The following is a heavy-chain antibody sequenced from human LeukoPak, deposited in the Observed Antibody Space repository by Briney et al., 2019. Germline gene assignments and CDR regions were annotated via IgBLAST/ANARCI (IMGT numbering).Heavy chain of an antibody. CDR2: INHSGST. Sequence: SETPSLTCAVYGGSFSGYYWSWIRQPPGKGLEWIGEINHSGSTNYNPSLKSRVTISVDTSKNQFSLKLSSVTAADTAVYYCARTPRTTVTTRFDYWGQGTLVTVSS. J-gene: IGHJ4*02. D-gene: IGHD4-11*01. CDR1: GGSFSGYY. CDR3: ARTPRTTVTTRFDY. V-gene: IGHV4-34*01.